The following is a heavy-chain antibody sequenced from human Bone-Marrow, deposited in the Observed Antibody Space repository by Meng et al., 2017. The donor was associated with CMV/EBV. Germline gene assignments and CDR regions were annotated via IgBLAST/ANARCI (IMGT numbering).Heavy chain of an antibody. CDR3: ARVFNYYISGWHGGCFDR. Sequence: YPFTTYGVSWVRQAPGQGLEWMGWISTYNGNTTYAQRFQGRLTLTTDTFTSTAYLELRSLRPDDTALYYCARVFNYYISGWHGGCFDRWGQGTLVTVSS. J-gene: IGHJ5*02. D-gene: IGHD6-19*01. V-gene: IGHV1-18*01. CDR2: ISTYNGNT. CDR1: YPFTTYG.